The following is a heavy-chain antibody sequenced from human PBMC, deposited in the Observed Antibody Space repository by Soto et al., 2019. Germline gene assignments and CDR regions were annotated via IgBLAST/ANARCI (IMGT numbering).Heavy chain of an antibody. J-gene: IGHJ4*02. CDR3: ARALYRGYDWELAN. V-gene: IGHV3-30-3*01. Sequence: QVQLVESGGGVVQPGRSLTLSCAASGFTFSSFLMHWVRQAPDKGLEWVARISSDRNNNSYADSVKGRFTVSRDNSKNMLYLHMNSLRPEDTAVYYCARALYRGYDWELANWGQGALVTVSS. D-gene: IGHD5-12*01. CDR2: ISSDRNNN. CDR1: GFTFSSFL.